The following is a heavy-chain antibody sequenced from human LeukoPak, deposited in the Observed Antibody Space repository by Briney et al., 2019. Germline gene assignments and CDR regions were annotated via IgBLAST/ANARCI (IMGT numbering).Heavy chain of an antibody. J-gene: IGHJ5*02. Sequence: ASVKVSCKAPGYTFTSYDINWVRQATGQGLEWMGWMNPNSGNTGYAQKFQGRVTMTRNTSISTAYMELSSLRSEDTAVYYCARGGGDILTGYYFGWFDPWGQGTLVTVSS. D-gene: IGHD3-9*01. CDR1: GYTFTSYD. V-gene: IGHV1-8*01. CDR3: ARGGGDILTGYYFGWFDP. CDR2: MNPNSGNT.